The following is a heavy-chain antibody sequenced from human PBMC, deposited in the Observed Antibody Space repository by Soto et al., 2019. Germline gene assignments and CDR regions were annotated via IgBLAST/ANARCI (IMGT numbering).Heavy chain of an antibody. CDR1: GYSFTSYW. CDR3: ARSNIVATISDAFDI. V-gene: IGHV5-51*01. CDR2: IYPGDSDT. J-gene: IGHJ3*02. D-gene: IGHD5-12*01. Sequence: GESLKISCKGSGYSFTSYWIGWVRQMPWKGLEWMGIIYPGDSDTRYSPSFQGQVTISADKSISTAYLQWSSLKASDTAMYYCARSNIVATISDAFDIWGQGTMVTVSS.